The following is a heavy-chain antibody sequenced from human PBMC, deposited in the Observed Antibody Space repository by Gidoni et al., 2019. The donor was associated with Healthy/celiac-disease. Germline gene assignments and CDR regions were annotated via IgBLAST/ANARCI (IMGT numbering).Heavy chain of an antibody. D-gene: IGHD3-10*01. CDR2: IIPILGIA. J-gene: IGHJ4*02. Sequence: PGQGLEWMGRIIPILGIANYAQKFQGRVTITADKSTSTAYMELSSLRSEDTAVYYCARDLMGGSGSYFDYWGQGTLVTVSS. CDR3: ARDLMGGSGSYFDY. V-gene: IGHV1-69*04.